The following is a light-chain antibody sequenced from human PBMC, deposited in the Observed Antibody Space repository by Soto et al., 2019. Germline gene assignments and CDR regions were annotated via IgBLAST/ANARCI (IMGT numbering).Light chain of an antibody. CDR1: QGIRNF. CDR2: AAS. V-gene: IGKV1-27*01. Sequence: DIQMTQSPTSLSASVGDRVTITCRASQGIRNFVAWYQQKPGKAPKLLIYAASTLQSGFPSRFRGSGSGTDFTLSINCLQSEDVATYSCQKYSSVPVFGPGTKVEIK. J-gene: IGKJ3*01. CDR3: QKYSSVPV.